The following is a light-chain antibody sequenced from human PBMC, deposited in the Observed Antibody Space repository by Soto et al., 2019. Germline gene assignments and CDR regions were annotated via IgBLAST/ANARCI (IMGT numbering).Light chain of an antibody. J-gene: IGKJ2*01. V-gene: IGKV1-9*01. CDR2: AAS. Sequence: DIPLTQSPSFLSASVGDRVTITCRASQGISRSLAWFQQKPGKAPKLLIYAASTLQRRVPSRFSGSGSGTDFTLTINSLQPEDFATYYCIQVNNYPLTFGQGTKLEIK. CDR3: IQVNNYPLT. CDR1: QGISRS.